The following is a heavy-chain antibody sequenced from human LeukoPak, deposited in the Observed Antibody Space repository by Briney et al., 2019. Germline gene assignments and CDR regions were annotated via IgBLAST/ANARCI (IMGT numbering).Heavy chain of an antibody. V-gene: IGHV4-38-2*01. D-gene: IGHD2/OR15-2a*01. CDR1: GYSISSTYY. Sequence: SETLSLTCAVSGYSISSTYYWCWIRQPPGKGLEWVGSIYNSRSTYYNPSLKSRVTISVDTSKNQFSLQLSSVTADDTAVYYCARNSTSCYFDYWGQGTLVTVSS. J-gene: IGHJ4*02. CDR3: ARNSTSCYFDY. CDR2: IYNSRST.